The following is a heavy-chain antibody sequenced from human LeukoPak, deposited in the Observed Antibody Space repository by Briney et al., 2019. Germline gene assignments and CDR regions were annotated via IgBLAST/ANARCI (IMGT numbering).Heavy chain of an antibody. CDR2: IYHSGST. V-gene: IGHV4-38-2*02. D-gene: IGHD6-6*01. J-gene: IGHJ5*02. CDR3: ARVAARPDWWFDP. CDR1: GYSISSGYY. Sequence: SETLSLTCTVSGYSISSGYYWGWIRQPPGKGLEWIGSIYHSGSTYYNPSLKSRVTISVDTSKNQFSLKLSSVTAADTAVYYCARVAARPDWWFDPWGQGTLVTVSS.